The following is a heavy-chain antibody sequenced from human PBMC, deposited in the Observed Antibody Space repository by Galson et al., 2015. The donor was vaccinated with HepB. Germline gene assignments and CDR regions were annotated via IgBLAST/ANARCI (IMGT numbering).Heavy chain of an antibody. CDR2: ISLDGDNE. CDR3: AKAPPPARARFLDS. V-gene: IGHV3-30*18. J-gene: IGHJ4*02. CDR1: GFTFSAYG. D-gene: IGHD2-21*01. Sequence: SLRLSCAASGFTFSAYGMHWVRQAPGKGLEWVALISLDGDNENYVDSVKGRFTVSRDNSKKTLYLQMNSLRSEDTAVYYCAKAPPPARARFLDSWGQGTLVTVSS.